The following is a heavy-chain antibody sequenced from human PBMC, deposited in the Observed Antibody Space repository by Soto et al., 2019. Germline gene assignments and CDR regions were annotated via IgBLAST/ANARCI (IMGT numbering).Heavy chain of an antibody. CDR3: TRDASRDSSARGWFDP. D-gene: IGHD6-13*01. Sequence: PGESLKISCAASGFTFRSFTMNWVRQAPGKGLEWVSTISSNSAYIYYTDALRGRFTISRDNAKNPLHLQMNSLRAEDTAVYYCTRDASRDSSARGWFDPWGPGTLVTVSS. CDR1: GFTFRSFT. J-gene: IGHJ5*02. V-gene: IGHV3-21*01. CDR2: ISSNSAYI.